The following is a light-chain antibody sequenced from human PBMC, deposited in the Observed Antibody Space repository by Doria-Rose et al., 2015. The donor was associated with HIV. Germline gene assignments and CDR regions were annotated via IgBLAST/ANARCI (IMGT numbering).Light chain of an antibody. V-gene: IGKV3-20*01. Sequence: LTQSPGTLSLSPGERTTLSCRASQSFSSTYLAWNQQKPGQAPSLLIYDGSTRATGIPDRFSASGSGTDFTLTINRLEPEDFALYYCHQYGTSWTFGQGTKVEI. J-gene: IGKJ1*01. CDR3: HQYGTSWT. CDR1: QSFSSTY. CDR2: DGS.